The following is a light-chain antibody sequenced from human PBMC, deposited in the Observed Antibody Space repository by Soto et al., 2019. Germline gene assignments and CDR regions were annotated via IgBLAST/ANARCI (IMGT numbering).Light chain of an antibody. CDR2: AAS. CDR3: QQDYRYPLT. V-gene: IGKV1-6*01. CDR1: QGISDD. Sequence: AIQMTQSPSSLSASVGDSVTITCRASQGISDDLGWYQQKPGKAPKLLIYAASSLERGVPSRFSGRGSGTDFTLTXSSXQXEDFATYYCQQDYRYPLTFGGGTKVEIK. J-gene: IGKJ4*01.